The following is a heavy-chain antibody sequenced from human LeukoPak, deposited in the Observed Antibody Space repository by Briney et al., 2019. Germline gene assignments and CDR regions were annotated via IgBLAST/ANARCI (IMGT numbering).Heavy chain of an antibody. CDR1: GGSISSYY. V-gene: IGHV4-59*12. D-gene: IGHD3-10*01. CDR2: IYYSGST. CDR3: ARDQDYYGSGSYGPDY. J-gene: IGHJ4*02. Sequence: SETLSLTCTVSGGSISSYYWSWIRQTPGKGLEWIGYIYYSGSTNYNPSLKSRVTISVDTSKNQFSLKLSSVTAADTAVYYCARDQDYYGSGSYGPDYWGQGTLVTVSS.